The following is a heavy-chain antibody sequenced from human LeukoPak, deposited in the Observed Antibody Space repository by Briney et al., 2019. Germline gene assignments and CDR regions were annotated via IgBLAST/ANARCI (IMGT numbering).Heavy chain of an antibody. D-gene: IGHD2/OR15-2a*01. J-gene: IGHJ6*03. CDR1: GFTFSSYS. Sequence: GSLRLSCTASGFTFSSYSMNWVRQAPGKGLEWVSYISSSSSTIYYADSVKGRFTISRDNAKNSLYLQMNSLRAEDTAVYYCASSDFSPYYYYYMDVWGKGTTVTVSS. CDR2: ISSSSSTI. CDR3: ASSDFSPYYYYYMDV. V-gene: IGHV3-48*01.